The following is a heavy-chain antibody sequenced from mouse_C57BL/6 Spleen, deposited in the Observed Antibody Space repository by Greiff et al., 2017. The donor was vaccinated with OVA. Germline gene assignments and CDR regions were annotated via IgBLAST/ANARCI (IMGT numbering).Heavy chain of an antibody. CDR1: GFNIKDDY. CDR3: TTESNYLFAY. Sequence: EVQVVESGAELVRPGASVKLSCTASGFNIKDDYMHWVKQRPEQGLEWIGWIDPENGDTEYASKFQGKATITADTSSNTAYLQLSSLTSEDTAVYYCTTESNYLFAYWGQGTLVTVSA. CDR2: IDPENGDT. J-gene: IGHJ3*01. V-gene: IGHV14-4*01. D-gene: IGHD2-5*01.